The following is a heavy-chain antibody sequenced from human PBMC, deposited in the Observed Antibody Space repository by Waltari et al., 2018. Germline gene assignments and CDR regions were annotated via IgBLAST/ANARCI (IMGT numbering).Heavy chain of an antibody. V-gene: IGHV1-69*05. J-gene: IGHJ5*02. CDR2: IFPLIGTA. CDR1: GGNFSSYA. CDR3: ARAPRYSSSPGWFDP. Sequence: QVQLVQSGAEVKKPGSSVKVSCKASGGNFSSYAISWVRQAPGQGLEWMGRIFPLIGTANYAQKFQGRVTITTDESTSTAYMGLSSLRSEDTAVYYCARAPRYSSSPGWFDPWGQGTLVTVSS. D-gene: IGHD6-13*01.